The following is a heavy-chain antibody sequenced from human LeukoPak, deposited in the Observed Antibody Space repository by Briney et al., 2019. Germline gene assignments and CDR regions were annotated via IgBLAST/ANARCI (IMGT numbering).Heavy chain of an antibody. J-gene: IGHJ4*02. CDR1: GYTFTSYD. CDR2: MNPNSGNT. CDR3: ARIAAAGNRRLSF. D-gene: IGHD6-13*01. V-gene: IGHV1-8*01. Sequence: ASVKVSCKASGYTFTSYDIIWVRQATGQGLEWMGWMNPNSGNTGYAQKFQGRITMTRNTSISTAYMELSSLTSEDTAVYYCARIAAAGNRRLSFWGQGTLVTVSS.